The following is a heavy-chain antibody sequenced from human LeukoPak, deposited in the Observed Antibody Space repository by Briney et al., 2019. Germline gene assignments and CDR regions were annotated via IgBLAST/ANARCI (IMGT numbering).Heavy chain of an antibody. CDR2: ISSDGSER. Sequence: GGSLRLYCAVSGLTFSKLSMHWVGQGPDKGLEWLTVISSDGSERYFADSVKGRFTISRDNSIDTLYLQMDNLRVDDTAIYYCARVRFESVWQWYFDLWGPGTLVAVSS. J-gene: IGHJ2*01. D-gene: IGHD3-3*01. CDR3: ARVRFESVWQWYFDL. V-gene: IGHV3-30*04. CDR1: GLTFSKLS.